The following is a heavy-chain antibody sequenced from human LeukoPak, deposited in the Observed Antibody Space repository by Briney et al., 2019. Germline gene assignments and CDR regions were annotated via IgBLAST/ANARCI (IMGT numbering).Heavy chain of an antibody. J-gene: IGHJ6*04. CDR1: GGTFTSYA. V-gene: IGHV1-69*06. D-gene: IGHD3-10*01. CDR3: ARVVLLWFGESTYYYYGMDV. CDR2: SIPIFGTA. Sequence: SVKVSCKASGGTFTSYAIMWVRQAAGHQLEWMGGSIPIFGTANGAQKLQGRVTITADKSTSTAYMELSSLRSEDTAVYYCARVVLLWFGESTYYYYGMDVWGKGTTVTVSS.